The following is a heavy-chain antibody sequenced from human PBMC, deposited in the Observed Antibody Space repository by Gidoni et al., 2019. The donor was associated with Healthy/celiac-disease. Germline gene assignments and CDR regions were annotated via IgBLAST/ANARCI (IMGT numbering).Heavy chain of an antibody. CDR2: IYTSGST. CDR1: GGSISTGSYY. D-gene: IGHD6-13*01. CDR3: ARGHSSSWETSPYYFDY. V-gene: IGHV4-61*02. J-gene: IGHJ4*02. Sequence: QVQLQESGPGLVKPSQTLSLPCTVSGGSISTGSYYWSWIRQPAGKGLEWIGRIYTSGSTNYNPSLKSRVTRSVDTSKNQFSLKLSSVTATDTAVYYCARGHSSSWETSPYYFDYWGQGTLVTVSS.